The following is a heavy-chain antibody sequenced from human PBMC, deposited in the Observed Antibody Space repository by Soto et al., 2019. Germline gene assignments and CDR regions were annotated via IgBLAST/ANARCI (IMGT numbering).Heavy chain of an antibody. CDR3: AKDQPEIKYYDYFGGSYRYGSNYFYY. CDR1: GFTFSSYA. D-gene: IGHD3-16*02. Sequence: GGSLRLSCAASGFTFSSYAMSWVRQAPGKGLEWVSAISGSGGSTYYADSVKGRFTISRDNSKNTLYLQMNSLRAEDTAVYYCAKDQPEIKYYDYFGGSYRYGSNYFYYWGQGSLVTVSS. CDR2: ISGSGGST. V-gene: IGHV3-23*01. J-gene: IGHJ4*02.